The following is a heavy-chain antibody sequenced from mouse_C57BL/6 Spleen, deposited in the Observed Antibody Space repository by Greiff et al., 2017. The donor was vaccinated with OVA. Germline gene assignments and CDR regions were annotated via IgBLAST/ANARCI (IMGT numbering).Heavy chain of an antibody. J-gene: IGHJ1*03. Sequence: VQLKESGPELVKPGASVKISCKASGYAFRSSWMNWVKQRPGKGLGWIGRIYPGDGDTNYNGKFKGKATLTADKSSSTAYMQLSSLTSEDSAVYFCARSYYSGSLNWYFDVWGTGTTVTVSS. CDR1: GYAFRSSW. CDR2: IYPGDGDT. CDR3: ARSYYSGSLNWYFDV. D-gene: IGHD1-1*01. V-gene: IGHV1-82*01.